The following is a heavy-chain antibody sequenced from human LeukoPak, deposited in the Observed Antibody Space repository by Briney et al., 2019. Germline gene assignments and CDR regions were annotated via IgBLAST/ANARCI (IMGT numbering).Heavy chain of an antibody. D-gene: IGHD1-1*01. Sequence: SETLSLTCTVSGGSISSSRYSWGWIRQPPGKGLEWIGSIYYSGSTYYNPSLKSRVTISVDTSKNQFSLKLSSVTAADTAVYYCARQELERGTPDAFDIWGQGTMVTVSS. J-gene: IGHJ3*02. CDR1: GGSISSSRYS. V-gene: IGHV4-39*01. CDR3: ARQELERGTPDAFDI. CDR2: IYYSGST.